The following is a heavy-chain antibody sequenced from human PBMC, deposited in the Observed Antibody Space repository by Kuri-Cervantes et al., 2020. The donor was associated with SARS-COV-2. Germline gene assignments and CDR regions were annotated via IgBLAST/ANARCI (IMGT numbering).Heavy chain of an antibody. J-gene: IGHJ4*02. CDR2: ISGSSGST. CDR1: EFSFSSYA. D-gene: IGHD1-7*01. CDR3: AKLVSGTTPFEH. Sequence: GEALKISCAASEFSFSSYAMSWVRQAPGKGLKWVSAISGSSGSTYYADSVKGRFTISRDNSKNTMYLQMTSLRANDTAVYYCAKLVSGTTPFEHWGQGSLVTVSS. V-gene: IGHV3-23*01.